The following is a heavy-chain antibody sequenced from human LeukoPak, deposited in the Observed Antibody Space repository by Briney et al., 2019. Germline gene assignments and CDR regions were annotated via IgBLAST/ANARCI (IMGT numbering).Heavy chain of an antibody. CDR2: IYSSGST. J-gene: IGHJ4*02. V-gene: IGHV3-53*01. Sequence: PGGSLRLSCAASGFTVSSNYMSWVRQAPGKGLEWVSVIYSSGSTYYADSVKGRFTISRDNSKNTLYLQMNSLRAEDTAVYYCARDLIAVAGNVSDYWGQGTLVTVSS. D-gene: IGHD6-19*01. CDR1: GFTVSSNY. CDR3: ARDLIAVAGNVSDY.